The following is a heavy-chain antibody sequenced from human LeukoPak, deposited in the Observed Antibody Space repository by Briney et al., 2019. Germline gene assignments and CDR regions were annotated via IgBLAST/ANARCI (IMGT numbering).Heavy chain of an antibody. CDR3: ARRRPGIAVAGSHDAFDI. V-gene: IGHV4-39*01. CDR1: GGSISSSSYY. Sequence: SETLSLTCTVPGGSISSSSYYWGWVRQPPGTGLEWIGSIYYSGSTYYNPSLKSRVTISVDTSKNQFSLKLSSVTAADTAVYYCARRRPGIAVAGSHDAFDIWGQGTMVTVSS. J-gene: IGHJ3*02. CDR2: IYYSGST. D-gene: IGHD6-19*01.